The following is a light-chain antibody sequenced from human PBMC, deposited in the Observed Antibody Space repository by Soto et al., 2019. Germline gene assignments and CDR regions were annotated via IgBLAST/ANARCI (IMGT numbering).Light chain of an antibody. V-gene: IGKV1-39*01. CDR1: QSISSY. J-gene: IGKJ3*01. Sequence: DIQMTQSPSSLSAFVGDRVTITCRASQSISSYLNWYQQKPTKAPKLLIYAASSLQSGVPSRFSGSGSSTDFTLATSSLQPEAFSTYYCQQSYSFGPGTKVDIK. CDR3: QQSYS. CDR2: AAS.